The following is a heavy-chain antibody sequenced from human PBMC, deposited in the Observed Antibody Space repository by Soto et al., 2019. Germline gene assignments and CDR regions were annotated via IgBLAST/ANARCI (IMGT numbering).Heavy chain of an antibody. V-gene: IGHV1-18*01. CDR2: ISGYNGDT. CDR3: ARDRLTGNWFDP. D-gene: IGHD3-10*01. Sequence: QVQLVQSGAEVKKPGASVKVSCTASGYTFTSYAISWVRQAPGQGLEWMGWISGYNGDTKYAQKFQGRVTMTTDTSTSTGCMELRSLGSDDTAVYYCARDRLTGNWFDPWGQGTLVTVSS. J-gene: IGHJ5*02. CDR1: GYTFTSYA.